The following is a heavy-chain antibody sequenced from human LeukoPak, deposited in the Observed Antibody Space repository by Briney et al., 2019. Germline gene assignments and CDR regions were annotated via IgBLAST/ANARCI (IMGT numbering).Heavy chain of an antibody. CDR1: AFSFSNYS. V-gene: IGHV3-48*01. CDR2: ISISSSTI. D-gene: IGHD5-18*01. J-gene: IGHJ5*02. Sequence: GGSLRLSCVGSAFSFSNYSMHWVRQAPGKGLKWVSYISISSSTIYYADSVKGRFTISRDNAKNSLYLQMNNLGAGDTAVYYCARDVGYRSWFDPWGQGTLVTVSS. CDR3: ARDVGYRSWFDP.